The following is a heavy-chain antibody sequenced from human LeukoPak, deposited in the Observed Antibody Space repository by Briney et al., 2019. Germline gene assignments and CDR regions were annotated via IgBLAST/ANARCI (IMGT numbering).Heavy chain of an antibody. CDR2: IYYSGST. D-gene: IGHD3-16*01. J-gene: IGHJ5*02. CDR3: ARGRKRSYNDRWYPNWFDP. CDR1: GGSISSYY. Sequence: SETLSLTCTVSGGSISSYYWSWIRQPPGKGLEWIGYIYYSGSTNYNPSLKSRVTISVDTSKNQFSLKLHSVTAADTAVYYCARGRKRSYNDRWYPNWFDPWGQGTLVTVSS. V-gene: IGHV4-59*12.